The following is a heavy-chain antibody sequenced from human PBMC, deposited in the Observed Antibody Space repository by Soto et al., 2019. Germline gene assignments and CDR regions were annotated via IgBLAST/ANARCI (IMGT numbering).Heavy chain of an antibody. J-gene: IGHJ4*03. CDR1: GDSVSSISHY. Sequence: QLQLRESGPGLVKPSETLSLTCSVSGDSVSSISHYWAWIRLSPGKGLEWIGSIYYTGHTYYNPSLRSRVTLSLDTSKNQFSLKLRSVTAADTAVYYCAKDTIRLGFCCGGTCYSDSWGQGTLVTVSS. D-gene: IGHD2-15*01. V-gene: IGHV4-39*02. CDR2: IYYTGHT. CDR3: AKDTIRLGFCCGGTCYSDS.